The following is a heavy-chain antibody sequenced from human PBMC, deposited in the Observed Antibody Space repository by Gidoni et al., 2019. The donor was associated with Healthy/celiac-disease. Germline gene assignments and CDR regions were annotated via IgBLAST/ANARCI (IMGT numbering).Heavy chain of an antibody. CDR1: GFPCSSYA. J-gene: IGHJ3*02. D-gene: IGHD2-2*02. CDR2: ISGSGGST. V-gene: IGHV3-23*01. Sequence: EVQLLESGGGLVQPGGSLRLSCSASGFPCSSYAISWVRQAQGKVLEWVSAISGSGGSTYYADSLKGRFTISRDNSKNTLYLQMNSLRAEDTAVYYCAKSCSSTSCYIQHAFDIWGQGTMVTVSS. CDR3: AKSCSSTSCYIQHAFDI.